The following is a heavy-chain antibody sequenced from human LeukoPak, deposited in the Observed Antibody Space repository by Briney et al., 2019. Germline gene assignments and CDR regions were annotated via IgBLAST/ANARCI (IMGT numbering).Heavy chain of an antibody. Sequence: GGSLRLSCAASGFTFSSYAMHWVRQAPGKGLEWVAVISYDGSNKYYADSVKGRFTISRDNSKNTLYLQMNSLRAEDTAVYYCASQPEVYWGQGTLVTVSS. CDR3: ASQPEVY. V-gene: IGHV3-30*04. CDR1: GFTFSSYA. CDR2: ISYDGSNK. D-gene: IGHD2-2*01. J-gene: IGHJ4*02.